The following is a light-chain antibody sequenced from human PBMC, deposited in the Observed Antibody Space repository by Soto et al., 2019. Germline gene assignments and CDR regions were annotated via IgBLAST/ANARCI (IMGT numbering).Light chain of an antibody. J-gene: IGKJ1*01. CDR3: MQSLQTPWT. CDR2: LGS. CDR1: QSLLQSHGNNY. Sequence: DIVMTQSPLSLPVTPGEPASISCRSSQSLLQSHGNNYLDWYLQKPGQSPQLLIYLGSNRASGVPDRFSGSGSGTDFTLKISRVEAEDVGVYYCMQSLQTPWTFGQGTKVEIK. V-gene: IGKV2-28*01.